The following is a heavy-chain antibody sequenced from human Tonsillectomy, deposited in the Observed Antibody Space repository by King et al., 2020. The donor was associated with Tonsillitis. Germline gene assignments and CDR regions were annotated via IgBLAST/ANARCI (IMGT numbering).Heavy chain of an antibody. J-gene: IGHJ4*02. Sequence: QLQESGPGLVKPSETLSLTCTVSGGSISSSSYYWGWIRQPPGEGLEWIGSIFYSGSTYYNPSLKSRVTISVDTSKNQFSLKLSSVTAADTAVYYCARQPDVDSWGQGTLVTVSS. CDR2: IFYSGST. V-gene: IGHV4-39*01. CDR3: ARQPDVDS. CDR1: GGSISSSSYY.